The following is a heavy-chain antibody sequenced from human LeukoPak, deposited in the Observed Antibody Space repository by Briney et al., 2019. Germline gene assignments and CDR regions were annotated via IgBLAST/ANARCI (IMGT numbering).Heavy chain of an antibody. CDR3: ARNGGYGKFDY. CDR1: GYSISSVYY. J-gene: IGHJ4*02. D-gene: IGHD1-26*01. CDR2: IDRTGTT. V-gene: IGHV4-38-2*01. Sequence: SETLSLTCAVSGYSISSVYYWGWIRRPPGKGLEWIGTIDRTGTTYYNPSLKSRVTMSVDTSKNQFSLNLNSVTAADTAFYYCARNGGYGKFDYWGQGTLVTVSS.